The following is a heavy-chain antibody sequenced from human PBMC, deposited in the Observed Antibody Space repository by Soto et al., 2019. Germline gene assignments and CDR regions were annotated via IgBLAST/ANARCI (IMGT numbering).Heavy chain of an antibody. CDR3: ARSLFLASTDTEPSDY. CDR1: RFTFSSYA. Sequence: EVQLLESGGGLVQPGGSLVLSCAASRFTFSSYAMSWVRQAPGKGLEWVSSISGGGNDAYYADSVKGRFTISRDNSQNTLYLQMSSLRADDTAVYYCARSLFLASTDTEPSDYWGQGALVTVSS. D-gene: IGHD3-3*02. V-gene: IGHV3-23*01. J-gene: IGHJ4*02. CDR2: ISGGGNDA.